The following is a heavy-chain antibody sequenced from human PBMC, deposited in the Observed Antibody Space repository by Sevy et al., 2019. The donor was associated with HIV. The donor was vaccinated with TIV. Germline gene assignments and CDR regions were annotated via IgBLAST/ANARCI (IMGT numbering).Heavy chain of an antibody. CDR1: GFTFSAYA. J-gene: IGHJ1*01. D-gene: IGHD3-10*01. Sequence: GGSLRLSCAASGFTFSAYAMNWVRQAQGKGLEWVSCISSSGGSTYYADSVKGRFSISRDTSKNTLYLQMNSLRAEDTAVYYCATLRGGLYGSGYFQNWGQGTQVTVSS. CDR3: ATLRGGLYGSGYFQN. CDR2: ISSSGGST. V-gene: IGHV3-23*01.